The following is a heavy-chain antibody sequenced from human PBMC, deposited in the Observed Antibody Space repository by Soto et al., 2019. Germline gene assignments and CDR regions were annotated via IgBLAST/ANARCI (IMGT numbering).Heavy chain of an antibody. V-gene: IGHV3-23*01. Sequence: GGSLRLSCAASGFTFSSYAMSWVRQAPGKGLEWVSAISGSGGSTYYADSVKGRFTISRDNSKNTLYLQMNSLRAEDTAVYYCAKDRPPDTAMAYLDPFDIWGQGTMVTVSS. J-gene: IGHJ3*02. D-gene: IGHD5-18*01. CDR2: ISGSGGST. CDR1: GFTFSSYA. CDR3: AKDRPPDTAMAYLDPFDI.